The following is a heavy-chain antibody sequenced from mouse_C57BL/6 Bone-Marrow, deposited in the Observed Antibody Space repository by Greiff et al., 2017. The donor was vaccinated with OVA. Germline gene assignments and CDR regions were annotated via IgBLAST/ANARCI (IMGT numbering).Heavy chain of an antibody. CDR3: ARDSSGYPGYFDY. CDR2: IDPSDSYT. V-gene: IGHV1-69*01. CDR1: GYTFTSYW. Sequence: VQLQQSGAELVMPGASVKLSCKASGYTFTSYWMHWVKQRPGQGLEWIGEIDPSDSYTNYNQKFKGKSTLTVDKSSSTAYMQRSSLTSEDSAVYYCARDSSGYPGYFDYWGQGTTLTVSS. D-gene: IGHD3-2*02. J-gene: IGHJ2*01.